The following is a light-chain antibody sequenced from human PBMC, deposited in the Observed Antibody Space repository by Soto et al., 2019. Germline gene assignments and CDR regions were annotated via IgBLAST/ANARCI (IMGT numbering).Light chain of an antibody. V-gene: IGKV1-5*01. Sequence: DIQMTQSPSTLSASVGDRVTITCRASQSISSWLAWYQQKPGKAPKLLIYDASNFESGVPSRFSGSGSGTEFTLTISSLQPDDFATYYCQQYNSYPLTFGGGTKVEIK. J-gene: IGKJ4*01. CDR2: DAS. CDR3: QQYNSYPLT. CDR1: QSISSW.